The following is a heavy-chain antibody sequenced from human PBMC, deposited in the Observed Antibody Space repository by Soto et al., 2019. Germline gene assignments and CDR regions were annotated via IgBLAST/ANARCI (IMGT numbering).Heavy chain of an antibody. CDR2: IYYSGTT. CDR3: ARPYSTAWYDAFDI. D-gene: IGHD6-19*01. Sequence: QVQLQESGPGLVKPSETLSLTCNVSGGSISRYYWSWIRQAPGKGLEWIGYIYYSGTTNYNPSLKSRVTISIDTSKKQVSLKLSSVTAADTAVYYCARPYSTAWYDAFDIWGRGTMVTVSS. J-gene: IGHJ3*02. V-gene: IGHV4-59*08. CDR1: GGSISRYY.